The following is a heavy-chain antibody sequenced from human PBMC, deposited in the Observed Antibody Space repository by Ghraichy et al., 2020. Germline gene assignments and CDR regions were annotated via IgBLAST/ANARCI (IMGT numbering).Heavy chain of an antibody. Sequence: GGSLRLSCAASGFTFSSYSMNWVRQAPGKGLEWVSYISSSSTIYYADSVKGRFTISRDNAKNSLYLQMNSLRDEDTAVYYCASKAPEYDPLSYYYYYMDVWGKGTTVTVSS. CDR2: ISSSSTI. CDR1: GFTFSSYS. D-gene: IGHD2/OR15-2a*01. V-gene: IGHV3-48*02. J-gene: IGHJ6*03. CDR3: ASKAPEYDPLSYYYYYMDV.